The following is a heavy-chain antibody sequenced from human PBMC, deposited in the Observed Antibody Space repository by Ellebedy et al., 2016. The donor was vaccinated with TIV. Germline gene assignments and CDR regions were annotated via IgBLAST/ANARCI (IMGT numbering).Heavy chain of an antibody. CDR1: EFTVRSNY. J-gene: IGHJ6*02. D-gene: IGHD6-13*01. CDR3: ARDPGYSSSWYPYYYGMDV. Sequence: PGGSLRLSCAASEFTVRSNYMRWVRQAPGKGLEWVSVIYSGGSIYYADSVKGRFTISRDNSKNTLYPQMNSLRAEDTAVYYCARDPGYSSSWYPYYYGMDVWGQGTTVTVSS. CDR2: IYSGGSI. V-gene: IGHV3-66*01.